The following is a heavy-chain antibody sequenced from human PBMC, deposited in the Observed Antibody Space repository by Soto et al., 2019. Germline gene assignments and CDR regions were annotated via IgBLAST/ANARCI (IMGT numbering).Heavy chain of an antibody. D-gene: IGHD3-3*01. V-gene: IGHV1-46*01. CDR3: AAFFWRIDY. CDR1: GYTFTSYY. J-gene: IGHJ4*02. CDR2: INPSGGST. Sequence: GASVKVSCKASGYTFTSYYMHWVRQAPGQGLEWMGIINPSGGSTSYAQKFQGRVTMTGDTSTDTAYMELSSLRSEDTAVYYCAAFFWRIDYWGQGTLVTVSS.